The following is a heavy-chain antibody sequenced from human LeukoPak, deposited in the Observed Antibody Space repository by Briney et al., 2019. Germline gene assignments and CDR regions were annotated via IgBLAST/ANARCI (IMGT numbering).Heavy chain of an antibody. D-gene: IGHD1-26*01. V-gene: IGHV3-7*01. Sequence: GGSLRLSCAASGFTFSSYWMSWVRQAPGKGLEWVANIKQDGSEKYYVDSVKGRFTISRDNAKNSLYLQMNSLRAEDTAVYYCARERSSSGSYYYYYYGMDVWGQETTVTVSS. CDR1: GFTFSSYW. CDR2: IKQDGSEK. J-gene: IGHJ6*02. CDR3: ARERSSSGSYYYYYYGMDV.